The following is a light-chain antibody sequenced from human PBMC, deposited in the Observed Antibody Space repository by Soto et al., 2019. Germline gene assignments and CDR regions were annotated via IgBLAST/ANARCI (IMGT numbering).Light chain of an antibody. CDR1: QSVSSSY. CDR3: QQYGRSSLT. J-gene: IGKJ4*01. Sequence: EIVLTQSPGTLSLSPGERATLSCRTSQSVSSSYLAWYQQKPGQAPRLLIHGASSRATGIPDRFSGSGSGTDFTLTISRLEPEDFAVYYCQQYGRSSLTFGGGTKV. CDR2: GAS. V-gene: IGKV3-20*01.